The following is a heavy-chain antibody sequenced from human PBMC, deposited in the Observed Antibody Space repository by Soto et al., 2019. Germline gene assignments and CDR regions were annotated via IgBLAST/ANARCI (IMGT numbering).Heavy chain of an antibody. Sequence: LSLTCTVSGGAISGYYWTWVRQPAGKGLEWIGRIYSSGGTKYNPSLKSRVDMSLDMSKNQFSLRLSSVTAADTAVYYCARGQRFSDSFDPWGQGTLVTVSS. CDR2: IYSSGGT. CDR1: GGAISGYY. CDR3: ARGQRFSDSFDP. V-gene: IGHV4-4*07. D-gene: IGHD3-3*01. J-gene: IGHJ5*02.